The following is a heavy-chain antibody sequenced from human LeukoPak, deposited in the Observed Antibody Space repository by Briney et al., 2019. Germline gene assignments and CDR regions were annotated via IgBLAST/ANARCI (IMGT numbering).Heavy chain of an antibody. CDR1: GFPFSSYA. J-gene: IGHJ4*02. V-gene: IGHV3-64*04. Sequence: HSGGSLRLSCSASGFPFSSYAMHWVRPAPGKGLEYVSAISSNGGSTYYADSVKGRFTISRDNAKNSLYLQMNSLRAEDTAVYYCARGTIAAAGYYYFDYWGQGTQVTVSS. CDR3: ARGTIAAAGYYYFDY. D-gene: IGHD6-13*01. CDR2: ISSNGGST.